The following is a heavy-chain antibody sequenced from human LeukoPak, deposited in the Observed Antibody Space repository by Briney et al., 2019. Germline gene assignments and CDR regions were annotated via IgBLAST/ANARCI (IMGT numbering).Heavy chain of an antibody. CDR1: GGTFSSYA. V-gene: IGHV1-69*05. J-gene: IGHJ6*03. CDR2: IIPIFGTA. D-gene: IGHD6-6*01. Sequence: SVKVSCKASGGTFSSYAISWVRQAPGQGLEWMGGIIPIFGTANYAQKFQGRVTITTDESTSTAYMELSSLRSEDTAVYYRARTSPGSISSGGYYYYYMDVWGKGTTVTVSS. CDR3: ARTSPGSISSGGYYYYYMDV.